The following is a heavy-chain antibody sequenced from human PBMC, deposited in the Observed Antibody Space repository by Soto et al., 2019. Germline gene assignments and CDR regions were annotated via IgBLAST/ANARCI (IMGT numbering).Heavy chain of an antibody. CDR2: INSDGSST. CDR1: GFTFSSYW. Sequence: GGSLRLSCAASGFTFSSYWMHWVRQAPGKGLVWVSRINSDGSSTSYADSVKGRFTISRDNAKNTLYLQMNRLRAEDTAVYYCARVYCSGGSYYHHDYWGQGTLVTVSS. CDR3: ARVYCSGGSYYHHDY. V-gene: IGHV3-74*01. J-gene: IGHJ4*02. D-gene: IGHD2-15*01.